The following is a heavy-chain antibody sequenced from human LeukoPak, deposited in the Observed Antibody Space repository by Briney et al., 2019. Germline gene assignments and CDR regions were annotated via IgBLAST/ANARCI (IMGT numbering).Heavy chain of an antibody. V-gene: IGHV7-4-1*02. CDR2: INMYTANP. Sequence: GASVKVSCKASGYTFIRYAINWLRQVPGQGLEWMGWINMYTANPAYAQGFTERFVFSLDTSVSTAHLEISNLKAEDTAVYYCARHDNDDDFDYWGQGTLVTVSS. CDR1: GYTFIRYA. D-gene: IGHD3-16*01. CDR3: ARHDNDDDFDY. J-gene: IGHJ4*02.